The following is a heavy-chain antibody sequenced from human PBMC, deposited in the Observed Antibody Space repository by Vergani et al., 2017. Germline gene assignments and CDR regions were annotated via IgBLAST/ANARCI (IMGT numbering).Heavy chain of an antibody. D-gene: IGHD2/OR15-2a*01. CDR3: AREERSNTSPFVGD. J-gene: IGHJ4*02. Sequence: EVHLLESGGGQVEAGGSLRLSCVASGFIFSNSAMSWVRQTSGKGLEWVSAISGHGDRTYYADSVKGRFTISRDNSKNTVYLQMNSLKAEDRATYYCAREERSNTSPFVGDWGQGTLVTV. CDR2: ISGHGDRT. CDR1: GFIFSNSA. V-gene: IGHV3-23*01.